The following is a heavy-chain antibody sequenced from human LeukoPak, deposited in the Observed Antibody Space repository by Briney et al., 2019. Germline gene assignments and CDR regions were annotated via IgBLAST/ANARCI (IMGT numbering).Heavy chain of an antibody. CDR1: GYTLTELS. CDR2: FDPEDGET. Sequence: ASVKVSCKVSGYTLTELSMHWVRQAPGKGLEWMGGFDPEDGETIYAQKFQGRVTMTEDTSTDTAYMELSSLRSEDTAVYYCATVGGSGSYYYYYGMDAWGQGTTVTVSS. V-gene: IGHV1-24*01. CDR3: ATVGGSGSYYYYYGMDA. J-gene: IGHJ6*02. D-gene: IGHD3-10*01.